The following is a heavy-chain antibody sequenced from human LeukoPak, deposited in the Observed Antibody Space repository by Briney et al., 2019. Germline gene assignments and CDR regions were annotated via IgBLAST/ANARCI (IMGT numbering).Heavy chain of an antibody. D-gene: IGHD2-15*01. CDR3: AKGGYCSGGSCYAVGPTDLYFDY. V-gene: IGHV3-23*01. CDR2: ISGSGGST. CDR1: GFTSSSYA. Sequence: GGSLRLSCAASGFTSSSYAMSWVRQAPGKGLEWVSAISGSGGSTYYADSVKGRFTISRDNSKNTLYLQMNSLRAEDTAVYYCAKGGYCSGGSCYAVGPTDLYFDYWGQGTLVTVSS. J-gene: IGHJ4*02.